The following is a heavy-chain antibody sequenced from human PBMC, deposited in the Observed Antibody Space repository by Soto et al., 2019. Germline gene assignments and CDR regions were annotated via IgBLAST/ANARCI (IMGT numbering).Heavy chain of an antibody. CDR3: ASSPLVGATYYYYYYGMDV. D-gene: IGHD1-26*01. CDR2: IYYSGST. Sequence: SETLSLTCTVSGGSISSSSYYWGWIRQPPGKGLEWIGSIYYSGSTYYNPSLKSRVTISVDTSKNQFSLKLSSVTAADTAVYYCASSPLVGATYYYYYYGMDVWGQGTTVTVSS. J-gene: IGHJ6*02. CDR1: GGSISSSSYY. V-gene: IGHV4-39*01.